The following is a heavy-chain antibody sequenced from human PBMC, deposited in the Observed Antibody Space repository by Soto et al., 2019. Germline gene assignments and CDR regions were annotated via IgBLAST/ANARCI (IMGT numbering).Heavy chain of an antibody. CDR1: GYTFTSYA. J-gene: IGHJ6*02. Sequence: QVQLVQSGAEVKKPGASVKVSCKASGYTFTSYAMHWVRQAPGQRLEWMGWINAGNGNTKYSQKFQGRVTITRDTSASTAYMELSSMRSEDTAVYYCARTVGYDYGMDVWGQGTTVTVSS. D-gene: IGHD4-17*01. CDR3: ARTVGYDYGMDV. CDR2: INAGNGNT. V-gene: IGHV1-3*01.